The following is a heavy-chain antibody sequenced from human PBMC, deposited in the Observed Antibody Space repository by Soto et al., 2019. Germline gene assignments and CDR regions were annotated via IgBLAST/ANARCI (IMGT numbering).Heavy chain of an antibody. D-gene: IGHD6-13*01. Sequence: ASETLSLTCAVYGGSFSGYYWSWIRQPPGKGLEWIGEINHSGSTNYNPSLKSRVTISVDTSKNQFSLKLSSVTAADTAVYYCARLFKQLVPSWGQGTLVTVSS. CDR1: GGSFSGYY. CDR3: ARLFKQLVPS. J-gene: IGHJ5*02. CDR2: INHSGST. V-gene: IGHV4-34*01.